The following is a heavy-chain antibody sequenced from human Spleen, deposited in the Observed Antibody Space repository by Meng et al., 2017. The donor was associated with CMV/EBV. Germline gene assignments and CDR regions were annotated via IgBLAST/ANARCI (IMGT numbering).Heavy chain of an antibody. CDR3: SGRYVSEGYYDY. Sequence: SVKVSCKASGGIFSRYAISWVRQAPGQGLEWMGGIMPIFGTANYAQKFQGRVSMTTDEFTNTAYIELRSLTSEDTAVYYCSGRYVSEGYYDYWGQGTLVTVSS. CDR1: GGIFSRYA. CDR2: IMPIFGTA. V-gene: IGHV1-69*05. J-gene: IGHJ4*02. D-gene: IGHD3-10*01.